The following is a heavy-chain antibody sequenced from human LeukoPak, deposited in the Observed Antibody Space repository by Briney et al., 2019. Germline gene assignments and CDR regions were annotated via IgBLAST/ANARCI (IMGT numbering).Heavy chain of an antibody. D-gene: IGHD3-10*01. CDR1: GGSISSGDYY. Sequence: PSQALSLTCIVSGGSISSGDYYWSWIRQPPGKGLEWIGYIYYSGSTYYNPSLKSRVTISVDTSKTHFSLKLRSVTAADTAVYYCARNYGGGSGVHHYYFYMNVWARGTTVTVSS. CDR2: IYYSGST. CDR3: ARNYGGGSGVHHYYFYMNV. V-gene: IGHV4-30-4*01. J-gene: IGHJ6*03.